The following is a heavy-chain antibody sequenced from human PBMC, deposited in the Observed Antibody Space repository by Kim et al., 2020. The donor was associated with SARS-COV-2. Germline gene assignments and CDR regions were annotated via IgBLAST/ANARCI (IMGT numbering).Heavy chain of an antibody. CDR3: AKVLSVTINYWYGLDV. J-gene: IGHJ6*02. Sequence: GGSLRLSCAASGFTFSTYAMTWVRQTPGKRLESIGSISGSDGRTYYVDSVRGRFTISRDNSKNTLYLQMNSLRAEDTAVYYCAKVLSVTINYWYGLDVWGRGTTVIVSS. V-gene: IGHV3-23*01. D-gene: IGHD4-17*01. CDR1: GFTFSTYA. CDR2: ISGSDGRT.